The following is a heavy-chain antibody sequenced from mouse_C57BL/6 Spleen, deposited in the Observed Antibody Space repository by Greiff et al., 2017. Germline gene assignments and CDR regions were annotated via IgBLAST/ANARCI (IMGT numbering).Heavy chain of an antibody. D-gene: IGHD2-4*01. Sequence: VQLQQSGPGLVQPSQSLSITCTVSGFSLTSYGVHWVRQSPGKGLAWLGVIWSGGSTDYNAAFISRLSISKDNSKSQVFFKMNSLQADDTAIYYCARIYYDYGLDYWGQGTTLTVSS. CDR1: GFSLTSYG. CDR3: ARIYYDYGLDY. CDR2: IWSGGST. V-gene: IGHV2-2*01. J-gene: IGHJ2*01.